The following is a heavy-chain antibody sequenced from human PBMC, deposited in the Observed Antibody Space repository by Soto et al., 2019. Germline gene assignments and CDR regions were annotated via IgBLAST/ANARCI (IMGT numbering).Heavy chain of an antibody. CDR3: AMMDNYVTPTPQDV. CDR2: ISPYSGKT. D-gene: IGHD3-16*01. J-gene: IGHJ6*02. CDR1: GYIFVNYG. V-gene: IGHV1-18*01. Sequence: QVQLVQSGDEVRKPGSSVKVSCKASGYIFVNYGIAWVRQAPGQGLEWMGWISPYSGKTHYASKVQGRLTMTTDTSTSTAYMDLGSLTSDDTAVYYCAMMDNYVTPTPQDVWGQGTTVTVSS.